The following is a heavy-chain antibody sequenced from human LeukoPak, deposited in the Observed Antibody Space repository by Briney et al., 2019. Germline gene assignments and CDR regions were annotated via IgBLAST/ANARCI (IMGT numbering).Heavy chain of an antibody. CDR2: IYYSGST. V-gene: IGHV4-59*01. Sequence: SETLSLTCTASGGSISSYYWSWIRQPPGKGLEWIGYIYYSGSTNYNPSLKSRVTISVDTSKNQFSLKLTSVAAADTAVYYWARGGGSYFYWGQGTLVTVSS. CDR1: GGSISSYY. J-gene: IGHJ4*02. D-gene: IGHD1-26*01. CDR3: ARGGGSYFY.